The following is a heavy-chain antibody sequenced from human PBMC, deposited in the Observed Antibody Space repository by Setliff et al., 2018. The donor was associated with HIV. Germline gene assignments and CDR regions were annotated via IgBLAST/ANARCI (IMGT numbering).Heavy chain of an antibody. D-gene: IGHD1-26*01. CDR3: ARGRGSY. CDR1: GGSISSGSYY. V-gene: IGHV4-61*09. Sequence: SSETLSLTCTVSGGSISSGSYYWSWIRQPAGKGLEWIGHIYTSGSTNYNPSLKSRVTISVDTSKNQFSLKLSSVTAADTAVYYCARGRGSYWGQGTLVTVSS. J-gene: IGHJ4*02. CDR2: IYTSGST.